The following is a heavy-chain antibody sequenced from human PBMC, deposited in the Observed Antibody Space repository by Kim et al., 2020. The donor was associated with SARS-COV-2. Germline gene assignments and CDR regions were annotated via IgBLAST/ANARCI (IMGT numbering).Heavy chain of an antibody. CDR1: GGTFSSYA. CDR3: AGHGGASSGSDY. D-gene: IGHD3-22*01. CDR2: IIPIFGTA. Sequence: SVKVSCKSSGGTFSSYAINWVRQAPGQGLEWMGGIIPIFGTANYAQKFQGRVTITADKSTSTAYMELSSLRSEDTAGYYCAGHGGASSGSDYWGQGTLV. J-gene: IGHJ4*02. V-gene: IGHV1-69*06.